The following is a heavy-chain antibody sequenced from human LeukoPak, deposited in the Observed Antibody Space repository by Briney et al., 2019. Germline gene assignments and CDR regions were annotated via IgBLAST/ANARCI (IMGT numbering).Heavy chain of an antibody. D-gene: IGHD6-13*01. CDR3: AGSSWLPEYGMDV. V-gene: IGHV4-59*01. CDR2: IYYSGST. J-gene: IGHJ6*02. Sequence: SETLSLTCTVSGGSINNYYWSWIRQPAGKGLEWIGYIYYSGSTNYNPSLKSRVTISVDTSKNQFSLRLSSVTAADTAVYYCAGSSWLPEYGMDVWGQGTTVTVSS. CDR1: GGSINNYY.